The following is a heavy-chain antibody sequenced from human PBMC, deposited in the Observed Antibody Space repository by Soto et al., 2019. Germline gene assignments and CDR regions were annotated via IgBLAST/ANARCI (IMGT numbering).Heavy chain of an antibody. CDR2: MNPNSGNT. CDR3: AILGYCSSTSCLSHYYYYYYMDV. D-gene: IGHD2-2*01. V-gene: IGHV1-8*01. J-gene: IGHJ6*03. Sequence: QVQLVQSGAEVKKPGASVKVSCKASGYTFTSYDINWVRQATGQGLEWMGWMNPNSGNTGYAQKFQGRVTMTRNTSISTAYMELSSLRSEDTAVYYCAILGYCSSTSCLSHYYYYYYMDVWGKGTTVTVSS. CDR1: GYTFTSYD.